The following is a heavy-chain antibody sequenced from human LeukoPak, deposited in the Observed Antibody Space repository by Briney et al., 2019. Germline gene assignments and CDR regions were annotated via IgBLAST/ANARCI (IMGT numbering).Heavy chain of an antibody. D-gene: IGHD3-22*01. Sequence: SETLSLTCTVSGGSISSSSYYWGWIRQPPGKGLEWIGEINHSGSTNYNPSLKSRVTISVDTSKNQFSLKLSSVTAADTAVYYCARGLDYYDSSGYSIFDYWGQGTLVTVSS. V-gene: IGHV4-39*07. J-gene: IGHJ4*02. CDR1: GGSISSSSYY. CDR2: INHSGST. CDR3: ARGLDYYDSSGYSIFDY.